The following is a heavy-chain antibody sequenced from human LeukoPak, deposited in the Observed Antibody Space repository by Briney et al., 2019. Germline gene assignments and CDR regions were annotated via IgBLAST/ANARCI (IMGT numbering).Heavy chain of an antibody. D-gene: IGHD4-17*01. V-gene: IGHV3-7*01. J-gene: IGHJ3*02. CDR1: GFTLSSYW. Sequence: GGSLRLSCAASGFTLSSYWMSWVRQAPGKGLEWVANIKQDGSEKYYVDSVKGRFTISRDNAKNSLYLQMNSLRAEDTAVYYCARDDDYGDGGDAFDIWGQGTMVTVSS. CDR2: IKQDGSEK. CDR3: ARDDDYGDGGDAFDI.